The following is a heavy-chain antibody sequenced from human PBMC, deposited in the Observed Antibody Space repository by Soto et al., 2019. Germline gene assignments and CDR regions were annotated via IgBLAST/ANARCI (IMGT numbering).Heavy chain of an antibody. J-gene: IGHJ5*02. Sequence: SETLSLTCSVSGGSISSSSYYWGWIRQPPGKGLEWIGSIYYSGSIYYNPSLKSRVTISVDTSKNQFSLKLSSVTAAETAVYYCARQSSGWYNWLDPWGQGTLVT. D-gene: IGHD6-19*01. CDR3: ARQSSGWYNWLDP. CDR2: IYYSGSI. V-gene: IGHV4-39*01. CDR1: GGSISSSSYY.